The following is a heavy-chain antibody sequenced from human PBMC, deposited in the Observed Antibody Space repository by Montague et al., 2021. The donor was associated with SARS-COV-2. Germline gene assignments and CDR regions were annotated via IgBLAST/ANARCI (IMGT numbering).Heavy chain of an antibody. CDR3: ARGEYYSGWYGLKYYFDY. Sequence: SETLSLTCAVYGGSFSGYYWSWIRQPPGKGLEWIGEINHSGSTNYNPSLKSRVTISVDTSKNQFSLKLSSVTAADTAVYYYARGEYYSGWYGLKYYFDYWGQGTLVIVSS. J-gene: IGHJ4*02. D-gene: IGHD6-19*01. V-gene: IGHV4-34*01. CDR2: INHSGST. CDR1: GGSFSGYY.